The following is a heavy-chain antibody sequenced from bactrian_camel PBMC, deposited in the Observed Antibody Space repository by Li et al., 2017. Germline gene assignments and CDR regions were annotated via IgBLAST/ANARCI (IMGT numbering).Heavy chain of an antibody. J-gene: IGHJ4*01. D-gene: IGHD3*01. CDR1: GDTYRRYC. CDR3: AAGSMYGCYNPSWRQRQRYDH. Sequence: HVQLVESGGGSVQPGGSLRLYCAATGDTYRRYCLAWFRQASGEEREGVAALQTPGGATYYGDSVKGRFTISRDKNTIYLQMNSLDVEDTATYFCAAGSMYGCYNPSWRQRQRYDHWGQGTQVTVS. CDR2: LQTPGGAT. V-gene: IGHV3S1*01.